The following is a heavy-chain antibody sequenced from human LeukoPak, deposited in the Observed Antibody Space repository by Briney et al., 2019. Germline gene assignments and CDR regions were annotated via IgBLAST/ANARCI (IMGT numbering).Heavy chain of an antibody. CDR1: GFTFSGYA. CDR3: AKVTGGDMITYGGLDY. Sequence: GGSLRLSCAASGFTFSGYAMSWVRQAPGKGLEWVSAIIGSGDTTYHAASVKGRLTISRDNSKNTLYLQMNSLRAEDTAVYYCAKVTGGDMITYGGLDYWGQGTLVTVSS. J-gene: IGHJ4*02. V-gene: IGHV3-23*01. CDR2: IIGSGDTT. D-gene: IGHD3-16*01.